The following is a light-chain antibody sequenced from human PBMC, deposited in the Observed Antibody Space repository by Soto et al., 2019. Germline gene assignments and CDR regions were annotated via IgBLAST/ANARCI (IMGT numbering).Light chain of an antibody. J-gene: IGKJ5*01. CDR3: QQSGGSPGIT. CDR2: GAS. V-gene: IGKV3-20*01. Sequence: ENVLTQSPGILSLSPGERATLSCRASQSVSSTYLAWYQQKPGQAPRLLIYGASSRATGIPDRFSGSGSGTDFTLTISRLEPADFAVYYCQQSGGSPGITFGQGTRLEIK. CDR1: QSVSSTY.